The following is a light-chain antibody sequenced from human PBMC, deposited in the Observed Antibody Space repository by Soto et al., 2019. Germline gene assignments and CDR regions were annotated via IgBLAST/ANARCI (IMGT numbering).Light chain of an antibody. Sequence: QSALTQPRSVSGSPGQSVTISCTGTSSDVGAYNYVSWYQQHPGKVPKLMIYDVSRRPSGVPDRFSGSKSGNTASLTISGLPADDEADFYCCSYAGSYTVVFGGGTMLTVL. CDR1: SSDVGAYNY. CDR3: CSYAGSYTVV. V-gene: IGLV2-11*01. CDR2: DVS. J-gene: IGLJ3*02.